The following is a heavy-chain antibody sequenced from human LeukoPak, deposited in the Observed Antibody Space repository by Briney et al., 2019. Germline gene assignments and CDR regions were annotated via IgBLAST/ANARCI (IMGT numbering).Heavy chain of an antibody. CDR2: INYSGST. J-gene: IGHJ2*01. Sequence: SETLSLTCAVYGGSFSGYYWSWIRQPPGKGLEWIGEINYSGSTNYNPSLKSRVTISVDTSKNQFSLKLSSVTAADTAVYYCARARRITMVRGVRWFDLWGRGTLVTVSS. CDR1: GGSFSGYY. CDR3: ARARRITMVRGVRWFDL. V-gene: IGHV4-34*01. D-gene: IGHD3-10*01.